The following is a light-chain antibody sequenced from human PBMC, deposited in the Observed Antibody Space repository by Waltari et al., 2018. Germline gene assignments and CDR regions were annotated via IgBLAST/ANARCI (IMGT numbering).Light chain of an antibody. V-gene: IGKV3-11*01. J-gene: IGKJ4*01. CDR1: QSVSSY. Sequence: EIVLTQSPAILSLSPGERATLSCRASQSVSSYLAWYQQKPGQAPRPVIYDASNRAAGIPARFSGSGSGTDFTLTISSLEPEDFAIYYCQQRRKWPLTFGGGTKVEIK. CDR2: DAS. CDR3: QQRRKWPLT.